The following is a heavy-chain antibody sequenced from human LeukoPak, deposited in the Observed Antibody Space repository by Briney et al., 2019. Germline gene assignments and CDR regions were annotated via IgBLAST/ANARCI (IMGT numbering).Heavy chain of an antibody. V-gene: IGHV3-7*01. D-gene: IGHD5-18*01. CDR1: GFNFHSHW. J-gene: IGHJ3*02. Sequence: GGSLRLSCATSGFNFHSHWMNWVRQAPGKGPEWVANIKQDGSEKYYVDSVKGRFTISRDNARNSLYLQMNSLRVEDTAIYYCATSPIQLWALDMWGRGTMVTVSS. CDR2: IKQDGSEK. CDR3: ATSPIQLWALDM.